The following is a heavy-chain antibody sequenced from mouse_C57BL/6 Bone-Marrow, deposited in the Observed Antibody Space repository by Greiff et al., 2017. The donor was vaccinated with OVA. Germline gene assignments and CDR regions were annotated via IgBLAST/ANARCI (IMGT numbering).Heavy chain of an antibody. Sequence: QVQLQQPGAELVKPGASVKLSCKASGYTFTSYWMHWVKQRPGQGLEWIGMIHPNSGSTNYNEKFKSKATLTVDKSSSTAYMQLSSLTSEDSAVYYCARLPAQLSYFDYWGQGTTLTVSS. CDR1: GYTFTSYW. CDR3: ARLPAQLSYFDY. J-gene: IGHJ2*01. D-gene: IGHD3-1*01. CDR2: IHPNSGST. V-gene: IGHV1-64*01.